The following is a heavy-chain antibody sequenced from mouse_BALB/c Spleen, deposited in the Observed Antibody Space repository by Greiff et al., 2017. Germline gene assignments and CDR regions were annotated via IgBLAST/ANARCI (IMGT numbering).Heavy chain of an antibody. CDR1: GYTFTSYW. CDR3: ASACGNLGGLFAY. J-gene: IGHJ3*01. V-gene: IGHV1-7*01. D-gene: IGHD2-1*01. Sequence: VKLQESGAELAKPGASVKMSCTASGYTFTSYWMHWVKQRPGQGLEWIGYINPSTGYTESNQKFKDKATLTADKSSSTAYMQLSSLTSEDSAVYYCASACGNLGGLFAYWGQGTLVTVSA. CDR2: INPSTGYT.